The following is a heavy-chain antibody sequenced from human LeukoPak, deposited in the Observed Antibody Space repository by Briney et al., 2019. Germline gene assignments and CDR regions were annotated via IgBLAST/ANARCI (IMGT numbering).Heavy chain of an antibody. Sequence: GGSLRLSCAASGFTFNNYAMSWVRQAPGKGLEYVAGISSNGDNTDFADSAKGRFTISRDNSKSTLFLQMNSLRAEDTAVYFCTRDSALLGVAFDLWGQGTVVTVSS. CDR3: TRDSALLGVAFDL. CDR1: GFTFNNYA. D-gene: IGHD2-15*01. V-gene: IGHV3-64D*06. CDR2: ISSNGDNT. J-gene: IGHJ3*01.